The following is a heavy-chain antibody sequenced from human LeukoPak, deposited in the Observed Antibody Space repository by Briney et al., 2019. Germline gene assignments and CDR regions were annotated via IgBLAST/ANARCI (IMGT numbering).Heavy chain of an antibody. D-gene: IGHD3-9*01. J-gene: IGHJ6*03. V-gene: IGHV3-11*04. Sequence: GGSLRLSCAASGFTFSDYYMSWIRQAPGKGLEWVSYISSSGSTIYYADSVEGRFTISRDNAKNSLYLQMNSLRAEDTAVYYCARAGYKYYYYYYYMDVWGKGTTVTVSS. CDR1: GFTFSDYY. CDR3: ARAGYKYYYYYYYMDV. CDR2: ISSSGSTI.